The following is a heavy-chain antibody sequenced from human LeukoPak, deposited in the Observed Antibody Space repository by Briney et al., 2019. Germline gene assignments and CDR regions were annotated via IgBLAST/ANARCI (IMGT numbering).Heavy chain of an antibody. J-gene: IGHJ3*02. CDR1: GFTVSSNY. Sequence: QTGGSLRLSCAASGFTVSSNYMSWVRQAPGKGLEWVSLIYSDGGTYYADSVKGRFTISRDNSKNTLFLQMNSLRAEDTAVYYCARDRYGDYVLAWAFDIWGQGTMVTVSS. V-gene: IGHV3-66*01. CDR3: ARDRYGDYVLAWAFDI. D-gene: IGHD4-17*01. CDR2: IYSDGGT.